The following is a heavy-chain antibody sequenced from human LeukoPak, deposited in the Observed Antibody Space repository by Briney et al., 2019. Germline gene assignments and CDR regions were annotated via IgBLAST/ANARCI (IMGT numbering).Heavy chain of an antibody. J-gene: IGHJ4*02. Sequence: GGSLRLSCAASGFTFSSYGMHWDRQAPGKGLEWVAVISYDGSNKYYADSVKGRFTISRDNSKNTLYLQMNSLRAEDTAVYYCAKDRDILTGYQRGLDYWGQGTLVTVSS. CDR2: ISYDGSNK. D-gene: IGHD3-9*01. CDR3: AKDRDILTGYQRGLDY. CDR1: GFTFSSYG. V-gene: IGHV3-30*18.